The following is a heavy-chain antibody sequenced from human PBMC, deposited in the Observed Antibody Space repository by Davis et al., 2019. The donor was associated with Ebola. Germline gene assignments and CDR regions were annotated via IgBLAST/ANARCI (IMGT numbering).Heavy chain of an antibody. CDR2: IYYSGIT. CDR1: GGSIISSSSY. Sequence: MPSETLSLTCTVSGGSIISSSSYWGWIRQPPRKGLEWIGSIYYSGITYYNPSLKSRVTISVDTSKNQFSLKLRSVTAADTAVYYCARDPAWGMDVWGKGTTVTVSS. CDR3: ARDPAWGMDV. V-gene: IGHV4-39*02. J-gene: IGHJ6*04. D-gene: IGHD2-2*01.